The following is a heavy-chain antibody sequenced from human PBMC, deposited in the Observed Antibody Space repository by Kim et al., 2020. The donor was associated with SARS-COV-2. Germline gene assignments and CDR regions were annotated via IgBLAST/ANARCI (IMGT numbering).Heavy chain of an antibody. CDR1: GFTFSSYS. J-gene: IGHJ5*02. Sequence: GGSLRLSCAASGFTFSSYSMNWVRQAPGKGLEWVASISSSGDYIYHADSVKGRFTISRDNARNSLFLQMNSLRAEDTAVYYCARERRSAGALDSWGQGILVTVSS. CDR3: ARERRSAGALDS. V-gene: IGHV3-21*01. CDR2: ISSSGDYI. D-gene: IGHD7-27*01.